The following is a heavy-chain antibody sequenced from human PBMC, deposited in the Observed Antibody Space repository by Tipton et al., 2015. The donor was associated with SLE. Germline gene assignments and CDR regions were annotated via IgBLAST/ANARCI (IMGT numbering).Heavy chain of an antibody. J-gene: IGHJ4*02. CDR2: ISYDGSNK. Sequence: RYLRLSCAASGFTFSSYGMHWVRQAPGKGLEWVAVISYDGSNKYYADSVKGRFTISRDNSKNTLYLQMNSLRAEDTAVYYCARLEHPGPVRDWGQGTLVTVSS. CDR1: GFTFSSYG. CDR3: ARLEHPGPVRD. D-gene: IGHD6-19*01. V-gene: IGHV3-30*03.